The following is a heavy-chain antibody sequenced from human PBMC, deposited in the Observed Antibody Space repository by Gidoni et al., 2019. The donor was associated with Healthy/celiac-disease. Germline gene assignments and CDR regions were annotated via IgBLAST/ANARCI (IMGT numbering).Heavy chain of an antibody. CDR2: ISYDGSNK. D-gene: IGHD4-17*01. CDR1: GFTFSSYG. CDR3: AKDLGGDYAAPDP. V-gene: IGHV3-30*18. Sequence: QVQLVESGGGVVQPGRSLRLSCAASGFTFSSYGMHWVRQAPGKGLEWVAVISYDGSNKYYADSVKGRFTISRDNSKNTLYLQMNSLRAEDTAVYYCAKDLGGDYAAPDPWGQGALVTVSS. J-gene: IGHJ5*02.